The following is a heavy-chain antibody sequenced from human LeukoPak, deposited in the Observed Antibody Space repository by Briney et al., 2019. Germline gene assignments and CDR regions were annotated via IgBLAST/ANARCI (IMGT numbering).Heavy chain of an antibody. CDR1: GYTFTSYY. V-gene: IGHV1-2*02. CDR3: ARVEAAAGPTYDY. CDR2: INPNSGGT. Sequence: ASVKVSCKASGYTFTSYYMHWVRQAPGQGLEWMGWINPNSGGTNYAQKFQGRVTMTRDTSISTAYMELSRLRSDDTAVYYCARVEAAAGPTYDYWGQGTLVTVSS. J-gene: IGHJ4*02. D-gene: IGHD6-13*01.